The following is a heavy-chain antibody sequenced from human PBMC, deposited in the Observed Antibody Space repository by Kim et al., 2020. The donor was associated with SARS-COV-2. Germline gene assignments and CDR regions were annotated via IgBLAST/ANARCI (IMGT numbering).Heavy chain of an antibody. D-gene: IGHD1-1*01. V-gene: IGHV3-30*01. Sequence: DSVKGRFTISRDNSRNTLYLQMNSLRPEDAALYYCAGDGGGRSSWNEVFDYWGQGTLVTVSS. CDR3: AGDGGGRSSWNEVFDY. J-gene: IGHJ4*02.